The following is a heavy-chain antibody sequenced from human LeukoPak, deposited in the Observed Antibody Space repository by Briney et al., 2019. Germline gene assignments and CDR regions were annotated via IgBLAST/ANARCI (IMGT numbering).Heavy chain of an antibody. J-gene: IGHJ4*02. Sequence: GGSLRLSCAASGFTFSSYAMSWVRQAPGKGLEWVSGISASGRSTYYPDSAMGRFTISRDNSRNTSFLQMNNLRVDDTAVYFCAVSYYGSGSFSYLDGWGQGTLVTVSS. D-gene: IGHD3-10*01. CDR2: ISASGRST. CDR3: AVSYYGSGSFSYLDG. CDR1: GFTFSSYA. V-gene: IGHV3-23*01.